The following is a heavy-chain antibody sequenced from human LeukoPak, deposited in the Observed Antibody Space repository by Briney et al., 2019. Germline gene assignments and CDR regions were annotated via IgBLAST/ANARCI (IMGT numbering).Heavy chain of an antibody. CDR2: ISSSSSYI. Sequence: GGSLRLSCAASGFTFSSYDMNWVRQAPGKGLEWVSSISSSSSYIYYADSVKGRFTISRDNAKNSLYLQMNSLRAEDTAVYYCARDRRITMIVVGAFDIWGQGTMVTVSS. V-gene: IGHV3-21*01. J-gene: IGHJ3*02. D-gene: IGHD3-22*01. CDR3: ARDRRITMIVVGAFDI. CDR1: GFTFSSYD.